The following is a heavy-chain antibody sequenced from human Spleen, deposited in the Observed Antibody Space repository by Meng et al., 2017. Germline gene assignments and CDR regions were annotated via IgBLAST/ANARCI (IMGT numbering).Heavy chain of an antibody. V-gene: IGHV3-33*01. Sequence: LSLTCAASGFIFPAYVMHWVRQAPGTGLEWVANIGHDGTIKNVADSVEGRFTISRDNSKSTLFLQMDSLRVEDTAVYYCAREGESSGSGGFDFWGQGNLVTVSS. D-gene: IGHD4-23*01. CDR3: AREGESSGSGGFDF. CDR1: GFIFPAYV. CDR2: IGHDGTIK. J-gene: IGHJ4*02.